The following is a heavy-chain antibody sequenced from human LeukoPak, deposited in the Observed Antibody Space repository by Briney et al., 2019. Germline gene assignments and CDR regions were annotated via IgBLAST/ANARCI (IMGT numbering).Heavy chain of an antibody. D-gene: IGHD3-22*01. CDR3: ARDARITMIVVATGYFDY. CDR1: GFTVSSNY. V-gene: IGHV3-30-3*01. CDR2: ISYDGSNK. J-gene: IGHJ4*02. Sequence: PGGSLRLSCSASGFTVSSNYMSWVRQAPGKGLEWVAVISYDGSNKYYADSVKGRFTISRDNSKNTLYLQMNSLRAEDTAVYYCARDARITMIVVATGYFDYWGQGTLVTVSS.